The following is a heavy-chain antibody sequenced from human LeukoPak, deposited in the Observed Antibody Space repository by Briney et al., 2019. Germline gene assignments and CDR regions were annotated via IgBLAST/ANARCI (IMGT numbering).Heavy chain of an antibody. Sequence: ASVKVSCKASGYTFTSHGISWVRQAPGQGLEWMGWINTYIGNTNYAQKFQGRVTMTTDTSTSTAYMELRSLRSDDTAVYYCARDDYYDSSGYYTLWGQGTLVTVSS. CDR3: ARDDYYDSSGYYTL. CDR1: GYTFTSHG. D-gene: IGHD3-22*01. V-gene: IGHV1-18*01. J-gene: IGHJ4*02. CDR2: INTYIGNT.